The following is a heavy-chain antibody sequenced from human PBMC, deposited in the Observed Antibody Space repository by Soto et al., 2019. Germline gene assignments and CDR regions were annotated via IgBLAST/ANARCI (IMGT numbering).Heavy chain of an antibody. V-gene: IGHV4-59*01. D-gene: IGHD3-9*01. CDR2: IYYSGST. Sequence: SETLSLTCTVSGGSISSYYWSWIRQPPGKGLEWIGYIYYSGSTNYNPSLKSRVTISVDTSKNQFSLKLSSVTAADTAVYYCARSLRYLDWFDPWGQGTLVTVSS. J-gene: IGHJ5*02. CDR1: GGSISSYY. CDR3: ARSLRYLDWFDP.